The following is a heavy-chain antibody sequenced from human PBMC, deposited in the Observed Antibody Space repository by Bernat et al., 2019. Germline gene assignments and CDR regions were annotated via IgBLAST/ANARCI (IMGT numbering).Heavy chain of an antibody. V-gene: IGHV6-1*01. J-gene: IGHJ6*02. CDR1: GDSVSSNSAA. D-gene: IGHD3-22*01. CDR3: ARDANQMINTYYYDSSGKYYYYGMDV. CDR2: TYYRSKWYN. Sequence: QVQLQQSGPGLVKPSQTLSLTCAISGDSVSSNSAAWNWIRQSPSRGLEWLGRTYYRSKWYNDYAVSVKSRITINPDTSKNQFSLQLNSVTPEDTAVYYCARDANQMINTYYYDSSGKYYYYGMDVWGQGTTVTVSS.